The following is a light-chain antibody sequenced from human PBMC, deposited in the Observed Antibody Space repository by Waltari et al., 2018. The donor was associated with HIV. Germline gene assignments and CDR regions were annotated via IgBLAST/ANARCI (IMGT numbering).Light chain of an antibody. CDR2: NTH. CDR3: VVYLGSGTWV. J-gene: IGLJ2*01. CDR1: SVSTSYY. V-gene: IGLV8-61*01. Sequence: SVSTSYYPTWLQQTPGQTPRTLIFNTHTRSSGVPDRFSGSILGNQAALTIAGAQADDESDYYCVVYLGSGTWVFGGGTKLTVL.